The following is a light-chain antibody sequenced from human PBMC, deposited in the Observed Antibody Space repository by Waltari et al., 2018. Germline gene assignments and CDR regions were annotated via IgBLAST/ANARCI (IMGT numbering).Light chain of an antibody. Sequence: QSALTQPASVSGSPGQSITIFCTGTKSDVGFYNYVSWYQQHPGQAPKVIIYDVSQRPSGISNRFSGSKSGNTASLTISGLQADDEADYYCKSYTGTGSWVFGGGTKLTVL. CDR1: KSDVGFYNY. CDR2: DVS. CDR3: KSYTGTGSWV. V-gene: IGLV2-14*03. J-gene: IGLJ3*02.